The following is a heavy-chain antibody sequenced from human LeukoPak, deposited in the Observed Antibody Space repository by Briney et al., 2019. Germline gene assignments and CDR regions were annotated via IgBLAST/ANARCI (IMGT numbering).Heavy chain of an antibody. V-gene: IGHV3-74*01. CDR3: TKVISTALTPFDY. J-gene: IGHJ4*01. CDR2: INGDGTDT. D-gene: IGHD2-21*01. Sequence: GGSLRLSCAASGFTFSNHWMQWVRQAPGKWLVWVSRINGDGTDTGYADSVKGRFTISRDNAKNTVYLQMNSLRAEDTAVYYCTKVISTALTPFDYWGNGTLVTVSS. CDR1: GFTFSNHW.